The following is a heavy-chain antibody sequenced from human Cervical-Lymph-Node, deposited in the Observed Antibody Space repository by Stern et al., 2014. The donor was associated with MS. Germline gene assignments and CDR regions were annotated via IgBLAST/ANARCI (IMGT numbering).Heavy chain of an antibody. D-gene: IGHD1-14*01. CDR1: GGSLTSGGYF. V-gene: IGHV4-31*03. CDR3: ARDDRSRFTD. CDR2: LSYSGTT. Sequence: EQLEDSGPGVVKPSQTLNLTCTVTGGSLTSGGYFWNWVRQAPGKELERIGFLSYSGTTSYSASLKGRISISVDTSKNQFSLKLKYVTAADTAIYFCARDDRSRFTDWGQGTLVTVSS. J-gene: IGHJ4*02.